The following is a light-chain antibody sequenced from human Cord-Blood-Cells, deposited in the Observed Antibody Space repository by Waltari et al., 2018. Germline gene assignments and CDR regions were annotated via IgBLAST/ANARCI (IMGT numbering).Light chain of an antibody. CDR1: QDISKY. CDR2: DAS. CDR3: QQYDNRGVT. Sequence: DIKMTQSPSSLSASVGDRVTITCQSSQDISKYLNWYQQKPGKAPKLLIYDASNLETGVPSRFSGSGSGTDFTFTISILQPEDIATYYCQQYDNRGVTFGPVTKVDIK. V-gene: IGKV1-33*01. J-gene: IGKJ3*01.